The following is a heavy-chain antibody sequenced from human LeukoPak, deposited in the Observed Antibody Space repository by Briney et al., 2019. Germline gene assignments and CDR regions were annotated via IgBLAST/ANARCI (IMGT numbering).Heavy chain of an antibody. CDR1: GFTFSNYW. D-gene: IGHD3-22*01. J-gene: IGHJ4*02. V-gene: IGHV3-7*03. Sequence: GGSLRLSCEASGFTFSNYWMTWVRQAPGKGLEWVANIKQDGGQKYYVDSVKGRFTISRDNAKNSLYLQMNSLRAEDTAVYYCAKERYDSSGYYDYWGQGTLVTVSS. CDR2: IKQDGGQK. CDR3: AKERYDSSGYYDY.